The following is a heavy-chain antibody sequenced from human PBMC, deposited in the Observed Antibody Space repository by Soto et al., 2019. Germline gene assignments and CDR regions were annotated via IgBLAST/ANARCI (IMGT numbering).Heavy chain of an antibody. J-gene: IGHJ5*02. D-gene: IGHD6-13*01. V-gene: IGHV4-39*01. Sequence: SETLSLTCTVSGGSISSSSYYWGWIRQPPGKGLEWIGSIYYSGSTYYNPSLKSRVTISVDTSKNQFSLKLSSVTAADTAVYYCARTQSGYSSSWYYWFDPWGQGTLVTVSS. CDR1: GGSISSSSYY. CDR2: IYYSGST. CDR3: ARTQSGYSSSWYYWFDP.